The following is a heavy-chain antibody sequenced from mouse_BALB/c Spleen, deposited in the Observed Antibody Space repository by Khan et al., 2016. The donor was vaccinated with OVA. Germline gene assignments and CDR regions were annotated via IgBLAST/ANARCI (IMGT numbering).Heavy chain of an antibody. J-gene: IGHJ2*01. V-gene: IGHV1-87*01. Sequence: QVQLQQSGAELARPGASVKLSCKSSGYTFTSYWMQWVKQRPGQGLEWIGSIYPGDGDTRYSQTFKGKATLTADKSSSTAYMQLSSLASEDSAVYYCASYRYDYFDYWGQGTTLTVSS. CDR3: ASYRYDYFDY. CDR1: GYTFTSYW. D-gene: IGHD2-14*01. CDR2: IYPGDGDT.